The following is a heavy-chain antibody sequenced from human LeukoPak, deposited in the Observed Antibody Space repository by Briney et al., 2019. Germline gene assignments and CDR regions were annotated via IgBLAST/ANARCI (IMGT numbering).Heavy chain of an antibody. CDR2: ISGSGGST. CDR1: GFTFSSYA. D-gene: IGHD5-18*01. Sequence: GGSLRLSCAASGFTFSSYAMSWVRQAPGKGLEWVSAISGSGGSTYYADSVKGRFTISGDNSKNTLYLQMNSLRAEDTAVYYCAKGIQLWLYYFDYWGQGTLVTVSS. CDR3: AKGIQLWLYYFDY. J-gene: IGHJ4*02. V-gene: IGHV3-23*01.